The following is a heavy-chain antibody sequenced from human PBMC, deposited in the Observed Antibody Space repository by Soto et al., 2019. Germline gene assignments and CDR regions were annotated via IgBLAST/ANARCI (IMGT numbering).Heavy chain of an antibody. CDR1: GFTFNNYW. V-gene: IGHV3-74*01. Sequence: EVRLVESGGGFVQPGGSLRLSCVASGFTFNNYWMHWVREVPGKGLMWVSRIRGDGSSPRYADSVEGRFTILRANAKNTLYLQMNSLRAEDTAGYYGVREIIAVLGSTRWFDPWGQGTLVIVSS. CDR3: VREIIAVLGSTRWFDP. J-gene: IGHJ5*02. CDR2: IRGDGSSP. D-gene: IGHD6-19*01.